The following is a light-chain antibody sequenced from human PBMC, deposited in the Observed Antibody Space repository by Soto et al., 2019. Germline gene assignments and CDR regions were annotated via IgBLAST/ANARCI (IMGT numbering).Light chain of an antibody. V-gene: IGLV6-57*04. J-gene: IGLJ3*02. CDR2: ENN. Sequence: NFMLTQPHSVSESPGKTVTISCTRSSGSVASNHVQWYQQRPGSAPTTLIYENNQRPSGVPDRFSGSVDSSSNSASLTISGLKTEDEADYYCQSYDSNNVVFGGGTKPPS. CDR1: SGSVASNH. CDR3: QSYDSNNVV.